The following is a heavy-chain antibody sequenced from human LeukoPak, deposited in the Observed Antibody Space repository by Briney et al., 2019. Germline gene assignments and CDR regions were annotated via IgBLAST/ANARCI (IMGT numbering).Heavy chain of an antibody. D-gene: IGHD1-26*01. V-gene: IGHV3-30*18. Sequence: GRSLRLSCAASGFTFSSHGMHWVRQAPGKGLEWVAVISYDGSNKYYADSVKGRFTISRDNSKNTLYLQMNSLRAEDTAVYYCAKLGWWELPLEEDYYYGMDVWGQGTTVTVSS. CDR2: ISYDGSNK. CDR1: GFTFSSHG. CDR3: AKLGWWELPLEEDYYYGMDV. J-gene: IGHJ6*02.